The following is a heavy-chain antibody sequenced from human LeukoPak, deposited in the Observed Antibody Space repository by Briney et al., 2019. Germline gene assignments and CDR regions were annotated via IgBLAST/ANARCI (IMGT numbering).Heavy chain of an antibody. CDR1: GFTFSSYS. Sequence: GGSLRLSCAASGFTFSSYSMNWVRQAPGKGLEWVSSISSSGSYIYYADSVKGRFTISRDNAKNSLCLQMNSLRAEDTAVYYCARSTAVAGTGYWGQGTLVTVSS. CDR3: ARSTAVAGTGY. D-gene: IGHD6-19*01. J-gene: IGHJ4*02. CDR2: ISSSGSYI. V-gene: IGHV3-21*01.